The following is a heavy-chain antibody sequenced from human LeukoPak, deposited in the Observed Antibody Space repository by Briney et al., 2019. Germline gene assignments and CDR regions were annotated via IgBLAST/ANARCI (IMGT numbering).Heavy chain of an antibody. J-gene: IGHJ4*02. CDR2: ITGTGGTT. Sequence: GGSLRLSCAASGFTFSSYWMHWVRQAPGKGLEWVSTITGTGGTTYYADSVKGRFTISRDNSMDTLYLQMNSLRAEDTAVYYCAKRGYYYDSSAYYYFDYWGQGTLVTVSS. CDR1: GFTFSSYW. CDR3: AKRGYYYDSSAYYYFDY. D-gene: IGHD3-22*01. V-gene: IGHV3-23*01.